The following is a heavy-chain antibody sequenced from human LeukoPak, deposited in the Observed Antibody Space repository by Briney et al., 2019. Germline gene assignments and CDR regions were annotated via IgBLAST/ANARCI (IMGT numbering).Heavy chain of an antibody. Sequence: GGSLRLSCAASGFTFSNYGMSWVRQAPGKGLEWVSAILSGYVTYYADSVKGRFAISRDSSTNTLYLQMDSLRAEGTAVYYCAKLQRSGGGTFDYWGQGTLVTVSS. CDR2: ILSGYVT. CDR1: GFTFSNYG. D-gene: IGHD4-23*01. V-gene: IGHV3-23*01. CDR3: AKLQRSGGGTFDY. J-gene: IGHJ4*02.